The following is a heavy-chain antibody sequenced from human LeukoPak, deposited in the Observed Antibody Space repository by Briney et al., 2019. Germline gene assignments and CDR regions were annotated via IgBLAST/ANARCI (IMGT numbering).Heavy chain of an antibody. V-gene: IGHV3-7*01. D-gene: IGHD3-22*01. Sequence: GGSLRLSCAASGFSLSKYWMNWVRQAPGKGLEWLASINQGGSEKDYVDSMRGRFTVSRDNAKNSLYLQMHNLRDEDTAVNYCARDWRAQYESSGYSDPWGKGPLVTVS. CDR1: GFSLSKYW. CDR2: INQGGSEK. CDR3: ARDWRAQYESSGYSDP. J-gene: IGHJ5*02.